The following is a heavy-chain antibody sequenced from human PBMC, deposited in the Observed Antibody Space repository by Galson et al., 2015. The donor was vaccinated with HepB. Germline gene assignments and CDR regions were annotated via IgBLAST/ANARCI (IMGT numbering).Heavy chain of an antibody. V-gene: IGHV1-2*06. CDR3: ARGEKEWIVPIY. CDR1: GYSFSGFY. CDR2: INTNSRGT. D-gene: IGHD2-8*01. Sequence: SCKASGYSFSGFYMHWIRQAPGQGLEWMGRINTNSRGTNYAQKFQGRVTMTRDTSTRTAYMELSRLTSDDTAVYFCARGEKEWIVPIYWGQGTLITVSS. J-gene: IGHJ4*02.